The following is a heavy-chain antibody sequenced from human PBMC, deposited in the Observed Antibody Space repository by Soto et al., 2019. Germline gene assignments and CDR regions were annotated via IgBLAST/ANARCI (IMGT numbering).Heavy chain of an antibody. V-gene: IGHV3-21*01. CDR3: ARVWFGELLAPF. CDR2: ISSSSSYI. D-gene: IGHD3-10*01. CDR1: GFTFSSYS. Sequence: GGSLRLSCAASGFTFSSYSMNWVHQAPGKGLEWVSSISSSSSYIYHADSVKGRFTISRDNAKNSLYLQMNSLRAEDTAVYYCARVWFGELLAPFGGQGTLVTVSS. J-gene: IGHJ4*02.